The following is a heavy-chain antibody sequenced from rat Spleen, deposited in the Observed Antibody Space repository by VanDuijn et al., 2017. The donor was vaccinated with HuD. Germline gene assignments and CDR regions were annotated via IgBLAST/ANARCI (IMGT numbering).Heavy chain of an antibody. J-gene: IGHJ2*01. Sequence: EVQLVESGGGLVQPGRSLKLSCAASGFTFSDYYMAWVRQAPTKGLEWVATFSYDGGSIYYRDSVKGRFTISRDNAKSTLYLQMDSLRSEDTATYYCVRHGYTRYYFDYWGQGVMVTVSS. D-gene: IGHD1-9*01. CDR3: VRHGYTRYYFDY. CDR2: FSYDGGSI. V-gene: IGHV5-7*01. CDR1: GFTFSDYY.